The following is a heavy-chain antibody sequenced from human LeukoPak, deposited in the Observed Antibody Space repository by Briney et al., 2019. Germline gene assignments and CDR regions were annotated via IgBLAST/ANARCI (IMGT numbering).Heavy chain of an antibody. CDR3: ASWGYCSSTSCQKYYYYYYYMDV. D-gene: IGHD2-2*01. J-gene: IGHJ6*03. Sequence: GASVKVSCKASGYTFTSYDINWVRQATGQGLEWMGWMNPNRGNTGYAQKFQGRVTMTRNTSISTAYMELSSLRSEDTAVYYCASWGYCSSTSCQKYYYYYYYMDVWGKGTTVTVSS. V-gene: IGHV1-8*01. CDR2: MNPNRGNT. CDR1: GYTFTSYD.